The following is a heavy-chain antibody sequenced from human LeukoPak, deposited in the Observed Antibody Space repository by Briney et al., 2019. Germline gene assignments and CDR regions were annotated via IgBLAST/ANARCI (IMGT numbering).Heavy chain of an antibody. D-gene: IGHD1-1*01. CDR3: ARVVHRGTVGY. Sequence: PSETLSLTCTVSGGSISSSSYHWGWIRQPPGKGLEWIGSISYSGSTYYNLSLKSRVTISVDTSKNQFSLKLNSLTAADTAVYFCARVVHRGTVGYWGQGTLVTVSS. CDR2: ISYSGST. CDR1: GGSISSSSYH. J-gene: IGHJ4*02. V-gene: IGHV4-39*01.